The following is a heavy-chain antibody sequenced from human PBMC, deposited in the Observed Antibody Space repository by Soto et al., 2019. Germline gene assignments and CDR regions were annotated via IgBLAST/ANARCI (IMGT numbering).Heavy chain of an antibody. D-gene: IGHD6-25*01. V-gene: IGHV1-46*01. CDR3: ARNAASGLDY. CDR1: GYTFVNYY. Sequence: QVQLVQSEAEVEKPGASVKLSCKASGYTFVNYYVHWVRQAPGQGLEWMGFINPTVGSTSYAQKFQGRLTMTRDTSTSTVYMEVSSLRSEDTALYYCARNAASGLDYWGQGTLVIVSS. CDR2: INPTVGST. J-gene: IGHJ4*02.